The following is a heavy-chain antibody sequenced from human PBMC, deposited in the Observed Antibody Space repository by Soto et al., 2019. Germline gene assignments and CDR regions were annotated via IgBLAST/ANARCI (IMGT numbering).Heavy chain of an antibody. CDR3: ARDIAALQVRYYYYGVDV. V-gene: IGHV3-30-3*01. Sequence: QVQLVESGGGVVQPGRSLRLSCAASGFTFSSYAMHWVRQAPGKGLEWVAVISYDGSNKYYADSVKGRFTISRDNSKNTLYLQMNSLRAEDTAVYYCARDIAALQVRYYYYGVDVWGQGTTVTVSS. CDR1: GFTFSSYA. D-gene: IGHD6-13*01. J-gene: IGHJ6*02. CDR2: ISYDGSNK.